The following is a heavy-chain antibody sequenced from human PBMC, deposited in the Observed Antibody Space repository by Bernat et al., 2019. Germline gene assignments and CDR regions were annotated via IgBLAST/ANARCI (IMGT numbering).Heavy chain of an antibody. CDR2: INHSGST. J-gene: IGHJ5*02. D-gene: IGHD4-4*01. V-gene: IGHV4-34*02. Sequence: QVQLQQWGAGLLKPSETLSLTCAVSDGAFSTYYWGWIRQPPGKGLEWIGEINHSGSTNYNPSLKIRVTMSVDTSRNRFSLKLSPVTAADSAIYFCARGGVDNSTDGGLFDPWGQGTLLTVSS. CDR3: ARGGVDNSTDGGLFDP. CDR1: DGAFSTYY.